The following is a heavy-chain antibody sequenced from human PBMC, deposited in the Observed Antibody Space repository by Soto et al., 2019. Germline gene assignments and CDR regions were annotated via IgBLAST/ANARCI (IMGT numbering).Heavy chain of an antibody. J-gene: IGHJ6*02. CDR1: GFTFSSYG. Sequence: QVQLVESGGGVVQPGRSLRLSCAASGFTFSSYGMHWVRQAPGKGLEWVAVISYDGSNKYYADSVKGRFTISRDNSKNRLYLQMNSLRAEDTAVYYCAKDWQRLVHYYGLDVWGQGTTVTVSS. D-gene: IGHD6-19*01. V-gene: IGHV3-30*18. CDR2: ISYDGSNK. CDR3: AKDWQRLVHYYGLDV.